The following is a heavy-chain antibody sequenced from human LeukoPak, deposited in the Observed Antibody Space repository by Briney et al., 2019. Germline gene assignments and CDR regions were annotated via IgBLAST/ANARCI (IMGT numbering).Heavy chain of an antibody. CDR2: ISSSSSYT. J-gene: IGHJ4*02. D-gene: IGHD5-18*01. V-gene: IGHV3-21*05. CDR3: ARLRGYSYGFDY. CDR1: GFTFSSYV. Sequence: GGSLRLSCAASGFTFSSYVMYWVRQAPGKGLEWVSYISSSSSYTDYADSVKGRFTISRDNAKNSLYLQMNSLRAEDTAVYYCARLRGYSYGFDYWGQGTLVTVSS.